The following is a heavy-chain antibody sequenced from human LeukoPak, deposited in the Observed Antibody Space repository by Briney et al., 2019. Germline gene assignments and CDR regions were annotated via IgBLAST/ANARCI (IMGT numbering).Heavy chain of an antibody. J-gene: IGHJ4*02. CDR1: GGSISSYY. D-gene: IGHD1-26*01. Sequence: SETLSLTCTVSGGSISSYYWSWIRQPPGKGLEWIGYIYYSGSTIYNPPLKSRVTISVDTSKNQFSLKLSSVTAADTAVYYCASSRVVGATTYNYWGQGTLVTVSS. CDR3: ASSRVVGATTYNY. CDR2: IYYSGST. V-gene: IGHV4-59*01.